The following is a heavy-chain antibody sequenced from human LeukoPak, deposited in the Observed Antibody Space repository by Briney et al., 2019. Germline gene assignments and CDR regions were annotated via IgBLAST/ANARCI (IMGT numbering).Heavy chain of an antibody. CDR2: ISSSGTTI. J-gene: IGHJ4*02. CDR3: AKDGGTHFDH. D-gene: IGHD1-26*01. V-gene: IGHV3-48*01. Sequence: GGSLRLSCAASGFTFSAYSMTWVRQAPGKGLEWVSYISSSGTTISYAQSVKGRFTITRDNAQNSLTLHMNTLRADDTAVYYCAKDGGTHFDHWGQGTLVTVSS. CDR1: GFTFSAYS.